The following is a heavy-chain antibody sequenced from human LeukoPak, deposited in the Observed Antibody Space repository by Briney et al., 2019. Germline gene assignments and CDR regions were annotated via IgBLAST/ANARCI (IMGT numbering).Heavy chain of an antibody. J-gene: IGHJ4*02. V-gene: IGHV3-7*04. CDR2: IKDDGSEK. CDR3: ARARIDY. Sequence: AGGFLRLSCVGSGFTFCSFWMTWGRPAPGKGLEWVANIKDDGSEKYSVDSVKGRFTISRDNAKNLLYLQMSSLRAEDTAVYYCARARIDYWGQGTLVTVSS. D-gene: IGHD1-14*01. CDR1: GFTFCSFW.